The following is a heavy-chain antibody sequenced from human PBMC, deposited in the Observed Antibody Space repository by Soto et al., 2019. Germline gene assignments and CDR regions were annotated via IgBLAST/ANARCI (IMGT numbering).Heavy chain of an antibody. J-gene: IGHJ3*02. CDR1: AFTLSSYW. CDR2: IKTDGSEK. D-gene: IGHD3-10*01. CDR3: ARDYGIGFDI. Sequence: EVQLVESGGGLVQPGGSLRLSCEASAFTLSSYWMSWVRQAPGKGLEWVANIKTDGSEKYYVDSVKGRFTISRDNTKNSLSLQIGTLRPEDAAIYYCARDYGIGFDIWGQGTLVTVTS. V-gene: IGHV3-7*01.